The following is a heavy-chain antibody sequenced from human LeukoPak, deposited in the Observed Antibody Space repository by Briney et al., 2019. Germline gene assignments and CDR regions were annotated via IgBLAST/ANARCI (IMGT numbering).Heavy chain of an antibody. D-gene: IGHD6-19*01. CDR1: GFTFDDYA. CDR2: ISWNSGSI. Sequence: PGGSLRLSCAVSGFTFDDYAMHWVRQAPGKGLEWVSGISWNSGSIGYADSVKGRFTISRDNAKNSLYLQMNSLRAEDMALYYCAKTLAVAGRLWYFDLWGRGTLVTVSS. J-gene: IGHJ2*01. V-gene: IGHV3-9*03. CDR3: AKTLAVAGRLWYFDL.